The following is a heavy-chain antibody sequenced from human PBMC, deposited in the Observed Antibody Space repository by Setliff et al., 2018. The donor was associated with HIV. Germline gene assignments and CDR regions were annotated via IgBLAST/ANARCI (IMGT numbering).Heavy chain of an antibody. CDR3: ARGWFGGYYFDY. D-gene: IGHD3-10*01. CDR1: GGSISSSSSY. CDR2: IYYSGST. Sequence: SETLSLTCIVSGGSISSSSSYWGWIRQPPGKGLEWIGNIYYSGSTYYNPSLKSRVTISVDTSKNQLSLRLRSVTAADTAVYYCARGWFGGYYFDYWGQGTLVTVSS. J-gene: IGHJ4*02. V-gene: IGHV4-39*01.